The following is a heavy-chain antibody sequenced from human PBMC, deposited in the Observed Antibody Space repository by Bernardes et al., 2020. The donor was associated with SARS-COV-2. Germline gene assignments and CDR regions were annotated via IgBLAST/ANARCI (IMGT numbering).Heavy chain of an antibody. CDR2: ISSDGSNA. Sequence: AGSLRVSCSSSGFSFSSDAMQCVRQAPGKGPVYVSGISSDGSNAYYVESVKGRFTISRDNSKNTLYLEMSSLRVEDTAVYYCVNSFSQAATGSFTWGQGTLVTVSS. V-gene: IGHV3-64D*06. D-gene: IGHD1-1*01. CDR3: VNSFSQAATGSFT. J-gene: IGHJ4*02. CDR1: GFSFSSDA.